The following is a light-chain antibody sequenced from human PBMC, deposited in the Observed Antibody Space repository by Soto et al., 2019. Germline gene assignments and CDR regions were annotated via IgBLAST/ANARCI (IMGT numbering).Light chain of an antibody. Sequence: DIQMTQSPSSLSASVGDRVTITCRASHDITNYLAWYQQKPGKVPKLLIYAASTLQSGVPSRFSGSGSGTDFTLTISSLQPEDAATYFCQKCSGPPPFTFCPGTTVDIK. CDR1: HDITNY. V-gene: IGKV1-27*01. CDR2: AAS. CDR3: QKCSGPPPFT. J-gene: IGKJ3*01.